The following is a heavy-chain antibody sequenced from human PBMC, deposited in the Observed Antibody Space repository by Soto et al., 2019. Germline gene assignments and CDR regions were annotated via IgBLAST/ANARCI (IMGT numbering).Heavy chain of an antibody. CDR3: ARGAAARIGSGWYYYYGMDV. Sequence: GASVKVSCKASGGTFSSYAISWVRQAPGQGLEWMGGIIPIFGTANYAQKFQGRVTITADESTSTAYMELSSLRSEDTAVYYCARGAAARIGSGWYYYYGMDVWGQGTTVTVSS. J-gene: IGHJ6*02. CDR1: GGTFSSYA. CDR2: IIPIFGTA. V-gene: IGHV1-69*13. D-gene: IGHD6-6*01.